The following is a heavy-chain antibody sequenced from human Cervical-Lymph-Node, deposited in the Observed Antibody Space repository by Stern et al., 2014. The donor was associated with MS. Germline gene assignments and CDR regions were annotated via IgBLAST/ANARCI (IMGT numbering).Heavy chain of an antibody. V-gene: IGHV1-8*01. CDR2: MNPDSGDT. CDR3: TRGPEI. Sequence: QVQLVQSGAEVEKPGASVKVSCKASGYTFTKYDIHWVRRAAGQGLEWMGGMNPDSGDTGLAQKFQGRVTLTRDTSISTAYLELHSLKSGDTAVYYCTRGPEIWGRGTLVTVSS. CDR1: GYTFTKYD. J-gene: IGHJ4*02.